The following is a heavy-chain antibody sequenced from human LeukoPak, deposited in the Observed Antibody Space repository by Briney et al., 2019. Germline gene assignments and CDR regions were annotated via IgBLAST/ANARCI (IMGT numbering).Heavy chain of an antibody. Sequence: PGGSLRLSCSASGFPFSTLGMHWVRQALGKGVEHVSTIGNYGDSTLYAVRVKGRFTISRDNSKNALYLQKGSLKPEDTAVYYCVSPVFVNYWGQGPLVTVSS. CDR3: VSPVFVNY. J-gene: IGHJ4*02. V-gene: IGHV3-64D*06. CDR1: GFPFSTLG. D-gene: IGHD3-16*02. CDR2: IGNYGDST.